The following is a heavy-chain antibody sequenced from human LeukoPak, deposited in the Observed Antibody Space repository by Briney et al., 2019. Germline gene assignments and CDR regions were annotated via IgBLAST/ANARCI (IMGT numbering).Heavy chain of an antibody. D-gene: IGHD6-6*01. V-gene: IGHV3-64*01. CDR1: GFTFSSYA. J-gene: IGHJ6*03. Sequence: GGSLRLSCAASGFTFSSYAMHWVRQAPGKGLEYVSAISSNGGSTYYANSVKGRFTISRDNSKNTLYLQMGSLRAEDMAVYYCARGLVYYYYYMDVWGKGTTVTISS. CDR3: ARGLVYYYYYMDV. CDR2: ISSNGGST.